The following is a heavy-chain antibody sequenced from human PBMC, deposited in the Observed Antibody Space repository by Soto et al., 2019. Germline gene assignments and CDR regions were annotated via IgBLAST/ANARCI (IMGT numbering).Heavy chain of an antibody. D-gene: IGHD4-17*01. Sequence: VQLVQSGAEVKKPGASVKVSCKASGYTFTSYAMHWVRQAPGQRLEWMGWINAGNGNTKYSQKFQGRVTITRDTSASTAYMDLSSLRSEDTAVYYCARGYGGYFHWFDPWGQGTLVTVSS. CDR2: INAGNGNT. CDR1: GYTFTSYA. CDR3: ARGYGGYFHWFDP. J-gene: IGHJ5*02. V-gene: IGHV1-3*01.